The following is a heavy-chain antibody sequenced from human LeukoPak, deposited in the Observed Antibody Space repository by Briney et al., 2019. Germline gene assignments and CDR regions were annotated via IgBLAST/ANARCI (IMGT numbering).Heavy chain of an antibody. Sequence: GGSLRLSCAASGFTVSSNYMSWVRQAPGKGLEWVSDIYSSGNTYYADSVKGRFTISRDNSKNTLYLQMNSLRAEDTAVYYCAKEGGYDNVYFDYWGQGTLVTVSS. CDR3: AKEGGYDNVYFDY. CDR1: GFTVSSNY. D-gene: IGHD5-12*01. J-gene: IGHJ4*02. CDR2: IYSSGNT. V-gene: IGHV3-66*03.